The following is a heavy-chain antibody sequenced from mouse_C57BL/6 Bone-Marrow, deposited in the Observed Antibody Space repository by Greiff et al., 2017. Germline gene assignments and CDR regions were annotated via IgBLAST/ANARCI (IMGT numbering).Heavy chain of an antibody. V-gene: IGHV14-4*01. CDR1: GFNIKDDY. CDR3: TTWGGNYGYFDV. J-gene: IGHJ1*03. Sequence: VQLQQSGAELVRPGASVKLSCTASGFNIKDDYMHWVKQRPEQGLEWIGWIDPENGDTEYASKFQGKATITADTSSNTAYLQLSSLTSEDTAVYYCTTWGGNYGYFDVWGTGTAVTVSA. CDR2: IDPENGDT. D-gene: IGHD1-1*01.